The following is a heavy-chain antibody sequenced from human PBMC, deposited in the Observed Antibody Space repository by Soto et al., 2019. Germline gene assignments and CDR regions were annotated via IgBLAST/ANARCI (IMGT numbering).Heavy chain of an antibody. Sequence: QVQLVESGGGVVQPGRSLRLSCAASGIIFNGFGMHWVRQAPGKGLEWVAIIRFDGTNIHYADSVKGRFTISRDNSKNTLYLQMDSLRAEDTAVYHCARDGVGGTVFFGYLDYWGQGALVTVSS. CDR2: IRFDGTNI. D-gene: IGHD3-3*01. CDR3: ARDGVGGTVFFGYLDY. CDR1: GIIFNGFG. J-gene: IGHJ4*02. V-gene: IGHV3-33*01.